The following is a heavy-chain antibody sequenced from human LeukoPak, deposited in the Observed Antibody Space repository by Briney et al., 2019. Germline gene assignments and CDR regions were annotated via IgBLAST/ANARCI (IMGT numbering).Heavy chain of an antibody. CDR3: ARGYCSSTSCYPRYFDY. D-gene: IGHD2-2*01. CDR1: GFTFSSYA. Sequence: RGSLRLSCAASGFTFSSYAMHWVRQAPGKGLEWVANIKQDGSEKYYVDSVKGRFTISRDNAKNSLYLQMNSLRAEDTAVYYCARGYCSSTSCYPRYFDYWGQGTLVTVSS. V-gene: IGHV3-7*01. J-gene: IGHJ4*02. CDR2: IKQDGSEK.